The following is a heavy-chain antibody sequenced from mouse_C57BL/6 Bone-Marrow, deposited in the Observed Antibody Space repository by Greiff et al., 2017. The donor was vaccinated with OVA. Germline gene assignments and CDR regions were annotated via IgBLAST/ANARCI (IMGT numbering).Heavy chain of an antibody. V-gene: IGHV5-4*01. CDR1: GFTFSSYA. CDR3: SIVDDYYDAMDY. D-gene: IGHD2-4*01. CDR2: ISDGGSYT. Sequence: VQLMESGGGLVKPGGSLKLSCAASGFTFSSYAMSWVRQTPEKRLEWVATISDGGSYTYYPDNVKGRFTISRDNAKNNLYLQMSHLKSEDTAMYYCSIVDDYYDAMDYWGQGTSVTVSS. J-gene: IGHJ4*01.